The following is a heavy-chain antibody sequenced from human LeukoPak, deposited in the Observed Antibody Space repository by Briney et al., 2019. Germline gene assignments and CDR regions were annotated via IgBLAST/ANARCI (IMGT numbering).Heavy chain of an antibody. V-gene: IGHV3-48*03. D-gene: IGHD3-10*01. CDR2: ISNSGNTK. Sequence: PGGSLRLSCAASGFTFSTYEMNWVRQAPGKGLEWVSYISNSGNTKHYADSVKGRFTISRDNSNNTLYLQMNSLRGEDTAVYYCARESYYGRYAMDVWGQGATVTVSS. J-gene: IGHJ6*02. CDR3: ARESYYGRYAMDV. CDR1: GFTFSTYE.